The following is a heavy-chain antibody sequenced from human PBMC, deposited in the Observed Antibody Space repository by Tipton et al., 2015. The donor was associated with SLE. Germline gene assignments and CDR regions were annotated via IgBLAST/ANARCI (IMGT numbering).Heavy chain of an antibody. CDR2: VFYTGST. CDR1: GVSFSSYY. D-gene: IGHD6-19*01. Sequence: TLSLTCTVSGVSFSSYYWSWIRQSPGKRLEGIGYVFYTGSTKYNPSLDSRVTISVDTSKNQFSLKLGSVTAADTAIYYCAGGLAVAGTRDYWGQGTLVTVSS. V-gene: IGHV4-59*01. CDR3: AGGLAVAGTRDY. J-gene: IGHJ4*02.